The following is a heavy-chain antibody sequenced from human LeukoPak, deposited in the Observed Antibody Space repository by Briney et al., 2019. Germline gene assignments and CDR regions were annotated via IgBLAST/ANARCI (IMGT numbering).Heavy chain of an antibody. J-gene: IGHJ4*02. CDR3: AREGSAYSAYYFDY. CDR2: ISSSSTI. CDR1: GFTFSSYS. Sequence: GGSLRLSCAASGFTFSSYSMNWVRQAPGKGLEWVSYISSSSTIYYADSAKGRFTISRDNAKNSLYLQMNSLRAEDTAVYYCAREGSAYSAYYFDYWGQGTLVTVSS. V-gene: IGHV3-48*01. D-gene: IGHD2-21*01.